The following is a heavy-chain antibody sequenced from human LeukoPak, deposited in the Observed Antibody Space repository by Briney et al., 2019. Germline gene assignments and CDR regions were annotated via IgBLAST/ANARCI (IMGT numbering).Heavy chain of an antibody. CDR2: IKGDGIDT. V-gene: IGHV3-74*01. D-gene: IGHD1-26*01. CDR1: GFTFSNYW. CDR3: VRDQSLWALDI. J-gene: IGHJ3*02. Sequence: EGSLRLSCAASGFTFSNYWMHWVRQAPGKGLMWVSRIKGDGIDTIGADFVKGRFTTSRDNAKNTLYLQMNSLRAEDTATYYCVRDQSLWALDIWGQGTTVTVSS.